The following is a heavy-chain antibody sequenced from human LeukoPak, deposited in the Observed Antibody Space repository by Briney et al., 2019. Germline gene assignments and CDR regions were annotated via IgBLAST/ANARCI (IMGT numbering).Heavy chain of an antibody. CDR1: GFTFSSYT. V-gene: IGHV3-21*01. Sequence: GGSLRLSCAASGFTFSSYTMNWVRQAPGKGLEWVSSIAGSSGYISYADPVKGRFTISRDNAKKSLYLQMTSLTAEDTAAYYCARDRGAYCGGDCYLGFDYWGRGTLVTVSS. CDR3: ARDRGAYCGGDCYLGFDY. D-gene: IGHD2-21*02. CDR2: IAGSSGYI. J-gene: IGHJ4*01.